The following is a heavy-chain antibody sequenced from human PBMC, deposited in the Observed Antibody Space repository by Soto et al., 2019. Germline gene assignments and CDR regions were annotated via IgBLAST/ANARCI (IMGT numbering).Heavy chain of an antibody. J-gene: IGHJ4*02. CDR3: VREGVAEAGRPFDY. D-gene: IGHD6-13*01. Sequence: SETLTLTCTFSDGSMTNYYWNWIGQTGGKGLEWIGRIYSRGSTKYNPSLKSRVTMSVDTSKNQFSLKLNSVTAADTAVYYCVREGVAEAGRPFDYWGQGTMVTVSS. V-gene: IGHV4-4*07. CDR1: DGSMTNYY. CDR2: IYSRGST.